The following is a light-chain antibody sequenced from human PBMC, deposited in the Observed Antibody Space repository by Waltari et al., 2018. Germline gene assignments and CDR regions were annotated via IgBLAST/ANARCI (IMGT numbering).Light chain of an antibody. Sequence: QSALTQPASVSGSPGQSITISCTGTSSDVGAYNYVSWYQQHPGKAPKLMIFDVNNRPSWVSNRFAGSKSGNTASLTISGLQAEDEAGYYCSSYISSSTLELFGGGTSLTVL. CDR2: DVN. CDR1: SSDVGAYNY. J-gene: IGLJ2*01. V-gene: IGLV2-14*03. CDR3: SSYISSSTLEL.